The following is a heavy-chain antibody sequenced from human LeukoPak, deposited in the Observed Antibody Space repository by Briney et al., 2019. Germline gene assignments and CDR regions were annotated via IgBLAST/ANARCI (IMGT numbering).Heavy chain of an antibody. CDR3: ARGLWFGELYFDP. CDR2: INHSGST. J-gene: IGHJ5*02. CDR1: GGSFSGYY. V-gene: IGHV4-34*01. D-gene: IGHD3-10*01. Sequence: SETLSLTCAVYGGSFSGYYWSWIRQPPGKGLEWIGEINHSGSTNYNPSLKSRATISVDTSKNQFSLKLSSVTAADTAVYYCARGLWFGELYFDPWGQGTLVTVSS.